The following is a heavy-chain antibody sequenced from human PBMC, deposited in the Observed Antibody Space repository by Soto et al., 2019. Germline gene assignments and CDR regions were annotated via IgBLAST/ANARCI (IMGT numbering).Heavy chain of an antibody. V-gene: IGHV1-8*01. CDR3: ASPRFRESNWFDP. J-gene: IGHJ5*02. CDR2: MNPTIGNT. Sequence: QVQLVQSGAEVKKPGASVKVSCKASGYTFTSYDFNWVRQATGQGIEGMGWMNPTIGNTGYAQKFQGRVTVTRNTAISTAYMTLSSLRSEDTAMYYWASPRFRESNWFDPWGQGTLVTVSS. CDR1: GYTFTSYD. D-gene: IGHD3-3*01.